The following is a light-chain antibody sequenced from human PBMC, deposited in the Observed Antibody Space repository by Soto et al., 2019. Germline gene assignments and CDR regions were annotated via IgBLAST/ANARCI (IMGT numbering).Light chain of an antibody. CDR2: DAF. CDR3: QQRYSGPLT. J-gene: IGKJ4*01. Sequence: EIVLTQSPATLSLSPGERATLSCRASQSVTTYLAWYQQKSCQAPRLLIYDAFNRATGIAARFSGSGSGTDFTLTISSLEPEDFAVYYCQQRYSGPLTFGGGTKVEIK. V-gene: IGKV3-11*01. CDR1: QSVTTY.